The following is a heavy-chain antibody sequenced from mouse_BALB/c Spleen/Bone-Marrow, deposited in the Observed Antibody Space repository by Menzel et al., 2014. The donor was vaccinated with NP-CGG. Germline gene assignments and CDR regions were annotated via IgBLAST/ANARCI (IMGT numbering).Heavy chain of an antibody. V-gene: IGHV1-84*02. Sequence: QVQLQQSGPELVKPGASVKISCKASGYTFTDYYINWVKQKPGQGLEWIGWIYPRNNNTKYNERFKDKATLTVDTPSSTAYMQLSSLTSGDTAVHFCARGITTATFAYWGQGTLVTVSA. CDR2: IYPRNNNT. J-gene: IGHJ3*01. D-gene: IGHD1-2*01. CDR3: ARGITTATFAY. CDR1: GYTFTDYY.